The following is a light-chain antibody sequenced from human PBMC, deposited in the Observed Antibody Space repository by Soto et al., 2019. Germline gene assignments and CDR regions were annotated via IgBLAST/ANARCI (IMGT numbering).Light chain of an antibody. CDR3: QSADSSSNVV. CDR1: ALPKQY. CDR2: KDS. J-gene: IGLJ2*01. Sequence: SYELTQSPSVSVSPGQTARITCSGDALPKQYAYWYQQKPGQAPVVVIYKDSERPSGIPERFSGSTSGTTVTLTISGVQAEDEADYYCQSADSSSNVVFGGGTKLTVL. V-gene: IGLV3-25*03.